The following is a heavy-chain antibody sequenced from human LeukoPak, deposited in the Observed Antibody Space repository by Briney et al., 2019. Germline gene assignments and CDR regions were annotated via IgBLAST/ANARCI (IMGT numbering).Heavy chain of an antibody. V-gene: IGHV1-69*05. Sequence: ASVKVSCKASGGTFSSYAISWVRQAPGQGLEWMGGIIPIFGTANYAQKFQGRVTITTDESTSTAYMELSSLRSEDTAVYYCAIGDYGSVIRYFDYWGQGTLVTVTS. CDR2: IIPIFGTA. CDR3: AIGDYGSVIRYFDY. CDR1: GGTFSSYA. J-gene: IGHJ4*02. D-gene: IGHD4-17*01.